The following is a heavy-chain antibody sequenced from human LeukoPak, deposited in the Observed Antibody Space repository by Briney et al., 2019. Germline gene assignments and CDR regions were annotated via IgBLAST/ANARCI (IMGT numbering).Heavy chain of an antibody. CDR3: ATHSGSYFYYFDN. D-gene: IGHD1-26*01. Sequence: GESLKISCKGSGYSFTSYWIAWVRQMPGKGLEWMGIIYPGDSETRYSPSFQGQVTISADKSISTAYLQWSSLKASDTAMYYCATHSGSYFYYFDNWGQGTLVTVSS. CDR1: GYSFTSYW. CDR2: IYPGDSET. V-gene: IGHV5-51*01. J-gene: IGHJ4*02.